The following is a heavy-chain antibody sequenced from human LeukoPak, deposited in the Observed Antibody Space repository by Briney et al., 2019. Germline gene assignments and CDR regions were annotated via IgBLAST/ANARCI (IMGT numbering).Heavy chain of an antibody. CDR2: ISGSGGST. D-gene: IGHD3-10*01. J-gene: IGHJ4*02. Sequence: GGSLRLSCAASGFTFSSYAMSWVRQAPGKGLEWVSTISGSGGSTYYADSVKGRFTISRDNSKNRLYLQMNSLRAEDTAVYYCAKRPRGNYLDPFDYWGQGTLVTVSS. V-gene: IGHV3-23*01. CDR3: AKRPRGNYLDPFDY. CDR1: GFTFSSYA.